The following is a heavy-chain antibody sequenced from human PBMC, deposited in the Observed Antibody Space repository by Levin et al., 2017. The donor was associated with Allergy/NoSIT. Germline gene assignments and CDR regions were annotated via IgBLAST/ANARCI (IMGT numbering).Heavy chain of an antibody. CDR3: GRDAEYAEVGY. Sequence: GGSLRLSCAASGTVFSSNEMNWVRQAPGKGLEWVSYISSVGSTKYYADSVKGRFTISRDNAKTSLYLQMNSLTVEDTAVYDCGRDAEYAEVGYWGQGTLVTVSS. J-gene: IGHJ4*02. V-gene: IGHV3-48*03. D-gene: IGHD1-26*01. CDR1: GTVFSSNE. CDR2: ISSVGSTK.